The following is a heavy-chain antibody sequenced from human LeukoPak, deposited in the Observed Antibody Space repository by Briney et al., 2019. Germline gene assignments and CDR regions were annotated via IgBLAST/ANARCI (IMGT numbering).Heavy chain of an antibody. J-gene: IGHJ4*02. D-gene: IGHD6-19*01. CDR2: INPNSGGT. CDR1: GYTFTGYY. CDR3: ARLQWLVLEEREFDY. Sequence: ASVKVSCKASGYTFTGYYIHWVRQAPGQGLEWMGWINPNSGGTNYAQTFQGRVTMTRDTSISTAYMELSRLRSDDTAVYYCARLQWLVLEEREFDYWGQGTLVTVSS. V-gene: IGHV1-2*02.